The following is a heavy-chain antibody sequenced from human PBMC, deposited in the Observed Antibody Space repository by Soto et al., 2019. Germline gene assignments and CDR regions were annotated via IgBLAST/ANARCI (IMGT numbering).Heavy chain of an antibody. CDR2: IFSNDEK. D-gene: IGHD1-26*01. CDR3: ARHGRGVGARPLDY. J-gene: IGHJ4*02. V-gene: IGHV2-26*01. CDR1: GFSLSTARMG. Sequence: QVTLKESGPVLVKPTETLTLTCTVSGFSLSTARMGVTWIRQPPGKALEWLAHIFSNDEKSYSTSLKSRLTIAKDTSKSQVVLTMTNRDPVDTATYYCARHGRGVGARPLDYWGQGTLVTVAS.